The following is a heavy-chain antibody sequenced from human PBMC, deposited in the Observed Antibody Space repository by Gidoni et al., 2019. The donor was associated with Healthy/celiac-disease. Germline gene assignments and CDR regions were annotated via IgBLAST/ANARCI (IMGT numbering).Heavy chain of an antibody. CDR2: ISGSGGST. D-gene: IGHD3-3*01. V-gene: IGHV3-23*01. CDR3: AKGADDFWSGMRNWFDP. CDR1: GFTFSSYA. J-gene: IGHJ5*02. Sequence: EVQLLESGGGLVQPGGSLRLSCAASGFTFSSYAMSWVRQAPGKGLEWVSAISGSGGSTYYADSVKGRFTISRDNSKNTLYLQMNSLRAEDTAVYYCAKGADDFWSGMRNWFDPWGQGTLVTVSS.